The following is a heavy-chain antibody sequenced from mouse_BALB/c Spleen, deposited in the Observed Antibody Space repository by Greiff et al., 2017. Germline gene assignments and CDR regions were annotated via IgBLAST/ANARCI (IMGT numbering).Heavy chain of an antibody. CDR1: GFSLTGYG. CDR3: ARDRGYYGSSWYFDV. CDR2: IWGDGST. V-gene: IGHV2-6-7*01. Sequence: VKLVESGPGLVAPSQSLSITCTVSGFSLTGYGVNWVRQPPGKGLEWLGMIWGDGSTDYNSALKSRLSISKDNSKSQVFLKMNSLQTDDTARYYCARDRGYYGSSWYFDVWGAGTTVTVSS. J-gene: IGHJ1*01. D-gene: IGHD1-1*01.